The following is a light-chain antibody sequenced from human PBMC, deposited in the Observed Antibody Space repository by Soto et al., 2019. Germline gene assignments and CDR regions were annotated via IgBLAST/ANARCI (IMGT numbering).Light chain of an antibody. J-gene: IGLJ1*01. V-gene: IGLV3-21*02. CDR1: NIGSKS. Sequence: SYVLAQPPSVSVAPGQTASITCGGNNIGSKSVHWYQQKAGQAPVLVVYDDSDRPSGIPARFSGSNSGKTATLTITRVEAGDEADYYCHVWDSGSDHHVFGTGTKLTVL. CDR2: DDS. CDR3: HVWDSGSDHHV.